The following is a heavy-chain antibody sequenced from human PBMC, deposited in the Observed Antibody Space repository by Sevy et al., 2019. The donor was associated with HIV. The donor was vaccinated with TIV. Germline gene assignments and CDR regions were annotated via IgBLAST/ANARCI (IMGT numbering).Heavy chain of an antibody. D-gene: IGHD3-16*01. CDR3: AKEKYRDSWGRFDP. CDR1: GFTFSSYA. Sequence: GGSLRLSCAASGFTFSSYAMSWVRQAPGKGLEWVSFLSGTSDSTYYADSVKGRFTISRDNSKNTLYLQMNSLRAEDTAVYYCAKEKYRDSWGRFDPWGQGTLVTVSS. V-gene: IGHV3-23*01. CDR2: LSGTSDST. J-gene: IGHJ5*02.